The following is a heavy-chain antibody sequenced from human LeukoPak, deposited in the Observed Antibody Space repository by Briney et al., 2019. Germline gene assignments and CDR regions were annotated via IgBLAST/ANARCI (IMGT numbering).Heavy chain of an antibody. V-gene: IGHV4-59*08. Sequence: PSETLSLTCTVSSGSISSYYWSWIRQPPGKGLEWIGYIYYSGSTNYNPSLKSRVTISVDTSKNQSSLKLSSVTAADTAVYYCARSYSGYHYYYGMDVWGQGTTVTVSS. CDR1: SGSISSYY. D-gene: IGHD2-15*01. CDR3: ARSYSGYHYYYGMDV. CDR2: IYYSGST. J-gene: IGHJ6*02.